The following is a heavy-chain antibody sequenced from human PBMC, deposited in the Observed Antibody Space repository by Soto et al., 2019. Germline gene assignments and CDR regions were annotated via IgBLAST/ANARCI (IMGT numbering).Heavy chain of an antibody. J-gene: IGHJ5*02. V-gene: IGHV1-18*01. CDR3: ARGFRVAATRWWFDP. Sequence: SLRLASQDPGYTFTSYDMSWVRQAPRQWLEWMGWISTYNGNTNYAQKLQGRVTMTTDTSTSTAYMELRSLRSDDTAVYYCARGFRVAATRWWFDPWGQGTLVTVSS. CDR1: GYTFTSYD. CDR2: ISTYNGNT. D-gene: IGHD2-15*01.